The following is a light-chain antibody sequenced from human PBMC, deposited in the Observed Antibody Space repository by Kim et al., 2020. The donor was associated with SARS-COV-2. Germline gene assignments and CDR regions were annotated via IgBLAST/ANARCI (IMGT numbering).Light chain of an antibody. CDR1: QTLPGDE. J-gene: IGKJ1*01. Sequence: PGDRGTRSCGASQTLPGDEVAWYQQRSGQGPRRRVYDASTGATGIPDKFSGSGSGTYFTLTISRVEPEDFAVYYCQQYHSSPTFGQGTKVDIK. CDR2: DAS. CDR3: QQYHSSPT. V-gene: IGKV3-20*01.